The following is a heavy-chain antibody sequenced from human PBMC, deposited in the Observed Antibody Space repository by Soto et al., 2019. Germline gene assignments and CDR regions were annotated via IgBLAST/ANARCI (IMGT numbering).Heavy chain of an antibody. J-gene: IGHJ3*02. Sequence: GESLKISCKGSGYSSTTYWITWVRQMPGKGLEWMARIDPSDSYSNYSLSFQGHVTISADKSINTAYLQWSSLKASDTAMYYCARHRLSSSGVFDIWGQGTMVTGS. CDR2: IDPSDSYS. CDR3: ARHRLSSSGVFDI. D-gene: IGHD6-6*01. V-gene: IGHV5-10-1*01. CDR1: GYSSTTYW.